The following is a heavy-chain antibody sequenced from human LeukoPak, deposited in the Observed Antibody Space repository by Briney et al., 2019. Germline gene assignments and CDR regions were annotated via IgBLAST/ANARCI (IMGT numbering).Heavy chain of an antibody. V-gene: IGHV3-23*01. CDR2: ISGSGGST. Sequence: PGGSLRPSCAASGFTFSSYAMSWVRQAPGKGLEWVSAISGSGGSTYYADSVKGRFTISRDNSKNTLYLQMNSLRAEDTAVYYCAKSLDYDILTGYGANDYWGQGTLVTVSS. CDR1: GFTFSSYA. CDR3: AKSLDYDILTGYGANDY. J-gene: IGHJ4*02. D-gene: IGHD3-9*01.